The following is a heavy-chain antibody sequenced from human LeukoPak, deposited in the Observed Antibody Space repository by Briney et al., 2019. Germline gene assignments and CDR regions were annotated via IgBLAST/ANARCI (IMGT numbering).Heavy chain of an antibody. CDR3: ARTYNWFES. J-gene: IGHJ5*01. V-gene: IGHV4-59*01. CDR1: GGSISNYY. CDR2: IYYSGST. Sequence: SETLSLTCTVSGGSISNYYWSWIRQPPGKGLEWIGYIYYSGSTNYNPSLKSRVTISVDTSKNQVSLKLSSVTAADTAVYFCARTYNWFESWGQGTLVTVSS.